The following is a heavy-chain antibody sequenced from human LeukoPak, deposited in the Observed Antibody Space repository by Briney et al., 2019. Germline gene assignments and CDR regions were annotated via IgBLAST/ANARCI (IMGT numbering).Heavy chain of an antibody. CDR1: GFTFSSYS. Sequence: GGSLRLSCAASGFTFSSYSMNWVRQAPGKGLEWVSSISSSSSYIYYADSVKGRFTISRDNAKNSLYLQMNSLRAEDTAVYYCANAKLRSSPVNWFDPWGQGTLVTVSS. CDR3: ANAKLRSSPVNWFDP. D-gene: IGHD2-2*01. J-gene: IGHJ5*02. CDR2: ISSSSSYI. V-gene: IGHV3-21*04.